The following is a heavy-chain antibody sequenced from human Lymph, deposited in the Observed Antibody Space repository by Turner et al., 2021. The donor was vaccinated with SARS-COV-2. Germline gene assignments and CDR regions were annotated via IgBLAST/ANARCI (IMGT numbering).Heavy chain of an antibody. CDR1: GYTFNSYG. Sequence: QVQLVQSCSEVKKPGVSAEVSCNASGYTFNSYGISCVRQAPGQGLEWMGWISSYNGNTNYAQKIQGRVTMSTNTSTCTASKELRSLTSDDAAVYYCAKPGVAGEDAFDIWGQGTMVTVSS. J-gene: IGHJ3*02. V-gene: IGHV1-18*01. D-gene: IGHD6-19*01. CDR3: AKPGVAGEDAFDI. CDR2: ISSYNGNT.